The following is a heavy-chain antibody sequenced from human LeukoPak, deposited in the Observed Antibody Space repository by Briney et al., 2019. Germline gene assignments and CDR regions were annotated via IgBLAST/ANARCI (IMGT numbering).Heavy chain of an antibody. CDR2: IIPIFGTA. CDR3: ARGSFPSDDILTGPFDN. Sequence: SVKVSCKASGGTFSSYAISWVRQAPGQGLEWMGGIIPIFGTANYAQKFQGRVTITADESTSTAYMELSSLRSDDTAVYYCARGSFPSDDILTGPFDNWGQGTLVTVSS. J-gene: IGHJ4*02. CDR1: GGTFSSYA. D-gene: IGHD3-9*01. V-gene: IGHV1-69*13.